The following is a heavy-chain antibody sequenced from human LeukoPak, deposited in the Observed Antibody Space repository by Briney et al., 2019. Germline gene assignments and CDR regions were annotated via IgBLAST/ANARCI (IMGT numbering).Heavy chain of an antibody. CDR3: ARGPDPLYVWGSYLIEYYFHY. D-gene: IGHD3-16*02. J-gene: IGHJ4*02. V-gene: IGHV3-21*01. CDR1: GFTFSSYS. Sequence: GGSLRLSCAASGFTFSSYSMNWVRQAPGKGLEWVSSISSSSSYIYYADSVKGRFTISRDNAKNSLYLQMNSLRDEDTAVYYCARGPDPLYVWGSYLIEYYFHYWGQGTLVSVSS. CDR2: ISSSSSYI.